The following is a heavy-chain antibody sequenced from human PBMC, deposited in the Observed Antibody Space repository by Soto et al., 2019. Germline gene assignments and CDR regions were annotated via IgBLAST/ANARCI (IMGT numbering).Heavy chain of an antibody. CDR1: GYTFTSYG. CDR3: ARVKYSPPAYYYYGMDV. J-gene: IGHJ6*02. CDR2: ISAYNGNT. D-gene: IGHD5-18*01. V-gene: IGHV1-18*01. Sequence: QVQLVQSGAEVKKPGASVKVSCKASGYTFTSYGISWVRQAPGQGLEWMGWISAYNGNTNYAQKLQGRVTMTTDTSTSTAYMELLSMRSDDPAVGYCARVKYSPPAYYYYGMDVWGQGTTVTVSS.